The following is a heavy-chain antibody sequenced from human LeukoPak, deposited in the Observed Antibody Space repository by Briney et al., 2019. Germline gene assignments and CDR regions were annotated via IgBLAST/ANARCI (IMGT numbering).Heavy chain of an antibody. Sequence: ASVKVSCKASGYTFTGYYMHWVRQAPGQGLEWMGWMNPNSGNTGYAQKFQGRVTMTRNTSISTAYMELSSLRSEDTAVYYCARDRRELLADYWGQGTLVTVSS. D-gene: IGHD1-26*01. CDR1: GYTFTGYY. V-gene: IGHV1-8*02. CDR3: ARDRRELLADY. J-gene: IGHJ4*02. CDR2: MNPNSGNT.